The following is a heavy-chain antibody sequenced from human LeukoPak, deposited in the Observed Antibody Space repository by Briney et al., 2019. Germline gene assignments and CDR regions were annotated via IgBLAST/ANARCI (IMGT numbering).Heavy chain of an antibody. CDR2: ISAYNGNT. Sequence: ASVKVSCKASGYIFTDYYIHWVRQARGQGLEWMGWISAYNGNTNYAQKLQGRVTMTTDTSTSTAYMELRSLRSDDTAVYYCARAFLYSYGLFQYFDYWGQGTLVTVSS. J-gene: IGHJ4*02. CDR3: ARAFLYSYGLFQYFDY. D-gene: IGHD5-18*01. CDR1: GYIFTDYY. V-gene: IGHV1-18*04.